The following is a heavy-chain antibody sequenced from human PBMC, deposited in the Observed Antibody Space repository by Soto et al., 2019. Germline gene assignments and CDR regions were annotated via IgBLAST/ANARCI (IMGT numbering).Heavy chain of an antibody. J-gene: IGHJ6*02. D-gene: IGHD2-15*01. Sequence: PGGAPRLSWAPSGFTVSRYAIHWGRPAPGKGLEWVAGISYDGSNKYYADSVKGRFTISRDNSKNTLYLQMNSLRAEDTAVYYCARDIEVAATLFYYYYYGMDVWGQGTTVTVSS. CDR1: GFTVSRYA. CDR2: ISYDGSNK. V-gene: IGHV3-30-3*01. CDR3: ARDIEVAATLFYYYYYGMDV.